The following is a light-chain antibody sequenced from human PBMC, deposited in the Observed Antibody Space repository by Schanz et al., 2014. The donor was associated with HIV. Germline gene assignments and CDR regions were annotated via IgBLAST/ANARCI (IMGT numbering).Light chain of an antibody. CDR3: CSYAPPGTSNWV. J-gene: IGLJ3*02. CDR2: EVS. Sequence: QSVLTQPASGRGHPGQSMRRRGRGSGSEEEHIAHVSWYQLHPGKAPKLMIFEVSKRPSGVPDRFSGSKSGNTASLTVSGLQAEDEADYYCCSYAPPGTSNWVFGGGTKLTVL. CDR1: GSEEEHIAH. V-gene: IGLV2-23*02.